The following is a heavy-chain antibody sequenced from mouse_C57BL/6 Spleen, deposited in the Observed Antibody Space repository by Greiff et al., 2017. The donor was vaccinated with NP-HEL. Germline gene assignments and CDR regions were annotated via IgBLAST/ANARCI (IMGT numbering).Heavy chain of an antibody. CDR1: GYAFSSYW. Sequence: VQLVESGAELVKPGASVKISCKASGYAFSSYWMNWVKQRPGKGLEWIGQIYPGDGDTNYNGKFKGKATLTADKSSSTAYMQLSSLTSEDSAVYFCARRGIYYYFDYWGQGTTLTVSS. CDR2: IYPGDGDT. J-gene: IGHJ2*01. D-gene: IGHD2-1*01. CDR3: ARRGIYYYFDY. V-gene: IGHV1-80*01.